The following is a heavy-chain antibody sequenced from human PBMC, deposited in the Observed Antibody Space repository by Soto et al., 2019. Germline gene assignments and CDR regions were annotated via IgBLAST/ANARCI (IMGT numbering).Heavy chain of an antibody. V-gene: IGHV3-21*01. CDR1: GFTFSSYS. D-gene: IGHD6-19*01. CDR3: ARDGIALAKGGGPFDP. CDR2: ISSSSSYI. J-gene: IGHJ5*02. Sequence: PGGSLRLSCAASGFTFSSYSMNWVRQAPGKGLEWVSSISSSSSYIVYADSVKGRFTISRDNAKNSLYLQMNSLRAEDTAVYYCARDGIALAKGGGPFDPWGQGTLVTVSS.